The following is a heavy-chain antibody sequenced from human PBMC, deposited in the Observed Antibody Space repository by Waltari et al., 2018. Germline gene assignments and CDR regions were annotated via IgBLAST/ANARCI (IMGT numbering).Heavy chain of an antibody. CDR1: GYSISSGYY. Sequence: QVQLQESGPGLVKPSETLSLTCAVSGYSISSGYYWGWIRQPPGKGLEWIGSIYHSGSTYHNPSLKSRVTIAGDTSKNQFSLKLSSVTAADTAVYYCARDDRYCSGGSCYRWFDTWGQGTLVTVSS. V-gene: IGHV4-38-2*02. CDR2: IYHSGST. CDR3: ARDDRYCSGGSCYRWFDT. D-gene: IGHD2-15*01. J-gene: IGHJ5*02.